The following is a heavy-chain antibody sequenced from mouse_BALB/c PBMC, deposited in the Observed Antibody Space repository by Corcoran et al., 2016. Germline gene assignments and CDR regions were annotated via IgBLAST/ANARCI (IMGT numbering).Heavy chain of an antibody. CDR2: INTYTGEP. J-gene: IGHJ4*01. CDR3: AREPLAMDY. CDR1: GYTFTNYG. Sequence: QIQLVQSGPELKKPGGTVKSSCKASGYTFTNYGRNWVKQAAGKGLKWRGWINTYTGEPTYADDFKGRVAFSLETSASTAYLQINNLKNEDTATYFCAREPLAMDYWGQGTSVTVSS. V-gene: IGHV9-3-1*01.